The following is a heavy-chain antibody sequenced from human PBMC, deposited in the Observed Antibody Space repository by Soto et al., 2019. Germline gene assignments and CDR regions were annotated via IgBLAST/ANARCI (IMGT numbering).Heavy chain of an antibody. CDR1: GYTFTSYA. D-gene: IGHD4-17*01. V-gene: IGHV1-3*01. Sequence: ASVKVSCKASGYTFTSYAMHWVRQAPGQRLEWMGWINAGNGNTKYSQKFQGRVTITRDTSASTAYMELSSLRSEDTAVYYCERVWQDGDYPYYYYYMDVWGKGTTVTVSS. J-gene: IGHJ6*03. CDR2: INAGNGNT. CDR3: ERVWQDGDYPYYYYYMDV.